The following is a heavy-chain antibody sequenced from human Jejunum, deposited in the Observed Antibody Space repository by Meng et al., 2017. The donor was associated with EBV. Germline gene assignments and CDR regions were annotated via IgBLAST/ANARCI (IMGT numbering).Heavy chain of an antibody. D-gene: IGHD3-22*01. CDR2: NNLNSGFS. CDR1: RYTLTENY. V-gene: IGHV1-2*02. CDR3: ARSTLTGYYDRWFDP. Sequence: GQSGVEWKEPGASVKATLKADRYTLTENYTHWVRQGPGQGLQWIGWNNLNSGFSSYSRKFQGRVTLTRDTTTNTAYMELGGLESDDTAVYYCARSTLTGYYDRWFDPWGQGTLVTVSS. J-gene: IGHJ5*02.